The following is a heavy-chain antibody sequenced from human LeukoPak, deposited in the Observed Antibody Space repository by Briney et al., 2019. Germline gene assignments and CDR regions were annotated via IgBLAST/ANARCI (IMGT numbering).Heavy chain of an antibody. CDR2: SRNKANSYTT. Sequence: GGSLRLSCVASGFTFSDHYMDWVRQAPGKGLEWVGRSRNKANSYTTEYAASVKGRFTISRDDSKNSLFLQMNSLKTEDTAVYYCVRGHSSGWTPFDSWGQGTLVTVSS. V-gene: IGHV3-72*01. CDR3: VRGHSSGWTPFDS. D-gene: IGHD6-19*01. CDR1: GFTFSDHY. J-gene: IGHJ4*02.